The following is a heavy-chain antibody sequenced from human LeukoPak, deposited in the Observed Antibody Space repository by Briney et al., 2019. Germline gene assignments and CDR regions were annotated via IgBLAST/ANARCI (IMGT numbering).Heavy chain of an antibody. CDR1: GLTFSNYW. D-gene: IGHD6-6*01. CDR2: IKQDGSVK. Sequence: GGSLRLSCAASGLTFSNYWMSWVRQAPGRGLEWVANIKQDGSVKYYVDSVKGRFTISRDNAKNSLYLQMNSLRAEDTAFYYCARIGYSSSSFDYWGQGTLVIVSS. V-gene: IGHV3-7*01. J-gene: IGHJ4*02. CDR3: ARIGYSSSSFDY.